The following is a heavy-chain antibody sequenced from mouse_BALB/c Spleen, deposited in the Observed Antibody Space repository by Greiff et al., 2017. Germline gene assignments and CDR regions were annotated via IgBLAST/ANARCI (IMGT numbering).Heavy chain of an antibody. Sequence: EVQRVESGGGLVKPGGSLKLSCAASGFTFSDYYMYWVRQTPEKRLEWVATISDGGSYTYYPDSVKGRFTISRDNAKNNLYLQMSSLKSEDTAMYYCASLYYDYDGYAMDYWGQGTSVTVSS. CDR1: GFTFSDYY. V-gene: IGHV5-4*02. CDR3: ASLYYDYDGYAMDY. J-gene: IGHJ4*01. D-gene: IGHD2-4*01. CDR2: ISDGGSYT.